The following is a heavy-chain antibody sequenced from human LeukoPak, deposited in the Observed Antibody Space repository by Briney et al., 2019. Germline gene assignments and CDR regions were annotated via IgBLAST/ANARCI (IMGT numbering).Heavy chain of an antibody. V-gene: IGHV4-30-4*01. CDR1: GGSISSGDYY. CDR2: IYYSGNT. CDR3: ARDITMVRGVGWFDP. J-gene: IGHJ5*02. D-gene: IGHD3-10*01. Sequence: PSETLSLTCTVSGGSISSGDYYWCWIRQPPGKGLEWIGYIYYSGNTYYNPSLKSRVTISVDTSKNQFSLKLSSVTAADTAVYYCARDITMVRGVGWFDPWGQGTLVTVSS.